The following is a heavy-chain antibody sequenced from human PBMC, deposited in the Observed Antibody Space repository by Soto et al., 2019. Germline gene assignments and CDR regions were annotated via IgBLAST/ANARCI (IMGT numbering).Heavy chain of an antibody. J-gene: IGHJ4*02. D-gene: IGHD3-10*01. V-gene: IGHV3-30*18. CDR1: GFTFHNYG. CDR2: ISYDGSNK. Sequence: QVQLVESGGGVVQPGRSLRLSCAASGFTFHNYGMHWVRQAPGKGLEWVAVISYDGSNKYYADSVKGRFTISRDNSKDTLYLQKNSLSAEDTAVYYCAKAVDITVRGVPPSDYWGQGTLVTVSS. CDR3: AKAVDITVRGVPPSDY.